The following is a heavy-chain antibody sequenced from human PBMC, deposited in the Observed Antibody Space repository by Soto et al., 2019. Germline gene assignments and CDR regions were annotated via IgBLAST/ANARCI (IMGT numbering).Heavy chain of an antibody. D-gene: IGHD2-2*01. J-gene: IGHJ4*02. CDR3: ARVYCSSTSCYFPLDY. CDR2: INAGNGNT. Sequence: QVQLVQSGAEVKKPGASVKVSCKASGYTFTSYAMHWVRQAPGQRGVWLGWINAGNGNTKYSQKFQGRVTITRDTSGSTDYLELSTLRSEDTTVYYCARVYCSSTSCYFPLDYWGQGTLVTVSS. V-gene: IGHV1-3*01. CDR1: GYTFTSYA.